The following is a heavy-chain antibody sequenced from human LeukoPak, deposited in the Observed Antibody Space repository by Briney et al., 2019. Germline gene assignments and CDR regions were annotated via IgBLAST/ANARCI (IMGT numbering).Heavy chain of an antibody. CDR3: TRPRFGWELLGVVV. CDR2: IRSKTYGGTT. Sequence: GGSLRLSCTASGFTFGDYAMSWFRQAPGKGLEWVGFIRSKTYGGTTEYAASVKGRFTISRDDSKSIAYLQMNSLKTEDTAVYYCTRPRFGWELLGVVVWGQGTLVTVSS. D-gene: IGHD1-26*01. V-gene: IGHV3-49*03. CDR1: GFTFGDYA. J-gene: IGHJ4*02.